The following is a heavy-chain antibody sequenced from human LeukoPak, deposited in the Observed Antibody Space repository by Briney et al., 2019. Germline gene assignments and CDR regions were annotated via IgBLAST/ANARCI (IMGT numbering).Heavy chain of an antibody. D-gene: IGHD3-16*02. CDR3: ARVTASGGSLGDYFDY. J-gene: IGHJ4*02. Sequence: PSQTLSLTCAVSGGSISSGGYSWSWIRQPPGKGLEWIGYIYYSGSTYYNPSLRSRVTISVDRSKNQFSLKLSSVTAADTAVYYCARVTASGGSLGDYFDYWGQGTLVTVSS. CDR2: IYYSGST. CDR1: GGSISSGGYS. V-gene: IGHV4-30-2*01.